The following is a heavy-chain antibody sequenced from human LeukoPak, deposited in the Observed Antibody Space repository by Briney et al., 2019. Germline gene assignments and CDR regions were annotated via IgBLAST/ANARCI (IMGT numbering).Heavy chain of an antibody. D-gene: IGHD3-10*01. J-gene: IGHJ4*02. CDR1: GGSISSSSYY. CDR3: ARDGGTSGFDH. Sequence: SETLSLTCTASGGSISSSSYYWGWIRQPPGKGLEWIGSIYFSGTTNYNPSLRSRVTISVDTSKNQFSLTVSSVTAADTAVYYCARDGGTSGFDHWGQGTLVTVSS. CDR2: IYFSGTT. V-gene: IGHV4-39*07.